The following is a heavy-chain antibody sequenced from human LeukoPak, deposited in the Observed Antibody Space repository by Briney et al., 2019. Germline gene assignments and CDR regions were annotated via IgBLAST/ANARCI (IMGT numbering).Heavy chain of an antibody. D-gene: IGHD5-18*01. Sequence: GGSLRLSCAASGFTFSSYWMHWVRHTPGKGLVWVSRIKGEGSSTSYADSVKGRFTISRDNAKNTLYLQMNSLRAEDTAVYYCARDGYSFGHDFDYWGQGTLVTVSS. CDR1: GFTFSSYW. V-gene: IGHV3-74*01. CDR2: IKGEGSST. CDR3: ARDGYSFGHDFDY. J-gene: IGHJ4*02.